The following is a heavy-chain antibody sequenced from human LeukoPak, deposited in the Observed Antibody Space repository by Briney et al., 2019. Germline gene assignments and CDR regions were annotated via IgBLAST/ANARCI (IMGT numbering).Heavy chain of an antibody. Sequence: PGGSLTLSCAASGFSFSSHSMNWVRQAPGKGLEWISFINLDGTDIHYGESVKGRLTISRDNAKNSLYLQMHTLRAEDTAVYYCAGDGVGVLPGDAFDIWSQGTMVTVSS. CDR3: AGDGVGVLPGDAFDI. V-gene: IGHV3-21*05. J-gene: IGHJ3*02. D-gene: IGHD1-26*01. CDR2: INLDGTDI. CDR1: GFSFSSHS.